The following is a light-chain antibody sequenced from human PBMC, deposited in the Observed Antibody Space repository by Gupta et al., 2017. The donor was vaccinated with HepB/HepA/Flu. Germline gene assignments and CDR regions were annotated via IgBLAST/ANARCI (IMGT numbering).Light chain of an antibody. CDR3: SSNTSSSTSV. Sequence: SSDVGGYDYVSWYQQHPGKAPKLMIYDVTNRPSGVSNRFSGSKSGTTASLTISGLQAEDEADYYCSSNTSSSTSVFGTGTKVTVL. V-gene: IGLV2-14*03. J-gene: IGLJ1*01. CDR2: DVT. CDR1: SSDVGGYDY.